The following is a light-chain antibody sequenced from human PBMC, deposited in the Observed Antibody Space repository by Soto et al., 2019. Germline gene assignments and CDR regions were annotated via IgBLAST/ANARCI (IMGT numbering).Light chain of an antibody. V-gene: IGLV2-14*03. Sequence: QSALTQPASVSGSPGQSITISCTGTRSDVGGYNFVSWYQHHPGRAPKLLISDVTNRPSGVSDRFSGSKSGNTASLTISGLQAEDEADYYCSSYTSSTTPYVFGTGTKLTVL. CDR2: DVT. CDR1: RSDVGGYNF. CDR3: SSYTSSTTPYV. J-gene: IGLJ1*01.